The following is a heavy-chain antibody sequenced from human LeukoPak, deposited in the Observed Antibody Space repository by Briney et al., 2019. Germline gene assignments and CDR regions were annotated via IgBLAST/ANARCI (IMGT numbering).Heavy chain of an antibody. CDR1: GFTFSSYS. CDR2: ISSSSSYI. J-gene: IGHJ3*01. V-gene: IGHV3-21*01. CDR3: AKDESRVRGVIRDAFDF. Sequence: GGSLRLSCAASGFTFSSYSMNWVRQAPGKGLEWVSSISSSSSYIYYADPVKGRFTISRDNAKKSLYLQMNSLRVEDTAVYYCAKDESRVRGVIRDAFDFWGQGTLVTVSS. D-gene: IGHD3-10*01.